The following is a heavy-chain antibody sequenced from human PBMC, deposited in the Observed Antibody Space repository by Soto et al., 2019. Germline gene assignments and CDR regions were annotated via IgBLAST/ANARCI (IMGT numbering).Heavy chain of an antibody. D-gene: IGHD5-18*01. J-gene: IGHJ5*02. Sequence: ASVKVSCKASGYTFTGYYMHWVRQVPGQGLEWMGWINPNSGGTNYAQKFQGRVTMTRDTSISTAYMELSRLRSDDTAVYYCAREGYSYGFRHLSGFDPWGQGTLVTVSS. CDR3: AREGYSYGFRHLSGFDP. CDR1: GYTFTGYY. V-gene: IGHV1-2*02. CDR2: INPNSGGT.